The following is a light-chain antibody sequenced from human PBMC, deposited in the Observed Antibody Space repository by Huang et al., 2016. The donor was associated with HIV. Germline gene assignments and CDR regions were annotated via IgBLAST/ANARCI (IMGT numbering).Light chain of an antibody. V-gene: IGKV2-28*01. CDR3: MQGLQTPPT. CDR2: LTS. Sequence: EIVMTQSPLSLPVSPGQPASISCTSSQNLLHSSGHNRLDWYLQKPGQSPQLLIFLTSKLASGVPDKFTGSGSGSNFTLSINKVQPDDVGIYYCMQGLQTPPTFGQGTKLEI. CDR1: QNLLHSSGHNR. J-gene: IGKJ2*01.